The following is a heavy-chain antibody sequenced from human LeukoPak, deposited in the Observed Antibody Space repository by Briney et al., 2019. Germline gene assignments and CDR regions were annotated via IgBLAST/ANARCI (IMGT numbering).Heavy chain of an antibody. D-gene: IGHD2-2*01. CDR1: RYSDSSHRVT. V-gene: IGHV6-1*01. CDR2: TYYRSTWYN. CDR3: ARRLTQYDCFDP. J-gene: IGHJ5*02. Sequence: SQTLSLTFAISRYSDSSHRVTWHWIRHSPSRALEGLGRTYYRSTWYNDYAVSVRGRITVNPDTSKNQFSLHLNSVTPEDTAVYYCARRLTQYDCFDPWGQGILVTVSS.